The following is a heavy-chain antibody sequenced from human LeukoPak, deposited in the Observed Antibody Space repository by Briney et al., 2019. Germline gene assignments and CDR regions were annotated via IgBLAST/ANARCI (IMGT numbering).Heavy chain of an antibody. V-gene: IGHV4-39*07. Sequence: SETLSLTCTVSGGSITSSAYYWAWIRQSPGKGLEFIGTIYYSGSTDYNPSLKSRVTMSIDTSTNRFSLSLSSVTAADTAMYYCARENWGLAISGEEAFDMWGRGTMVTVSS. CDR3: ARENWGLAISGEEAFDM. CDR1: GGSITSSAYY. D-gene: IGHD1-20*01. J-gene: IGHJ3*02. CDR2: IYYSGST.